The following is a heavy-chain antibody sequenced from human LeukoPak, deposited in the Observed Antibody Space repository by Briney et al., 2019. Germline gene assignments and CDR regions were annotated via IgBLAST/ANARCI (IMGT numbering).Heavy chain of an antibody. V-gene: IGHV4-31*03. CDR3: ARLRFGELSYYYYGMDV. CDR2: IYYSGNT. D-gene: IGHD3-10*01. CDR1: GGSISSGGYY. Sequence: PSETLSLTCTVSGGSISSGGYYWSWIRQHPGKGLEWIGYIYYSGNTYYNPSLKSRVTISVDTSKNQFSLKLSSVTAADTAVYYCARLRFGELSYYYYGMDVWGQGTTVTVSS. J-gene: IGHJ6*02.